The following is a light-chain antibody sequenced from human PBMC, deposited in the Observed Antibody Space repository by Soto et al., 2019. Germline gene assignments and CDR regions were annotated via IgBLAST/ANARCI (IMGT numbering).Light chain of an antibody. CDR3: QPSYSTPPWT. CDR1: QGISSY. V-gene: IGKV1-39*01. J-gene: IGKJ1*01. CDR2: AAS. Sequence: DIQMTQSPSSLSASVGDRVTITCRASQGISSYLNWYQQKPGKAPKLLIFAASSLQSGVPSRFSGSGSGTDFTLTISSLQPEDFATYYCQPSYSTPPWTFGQGTKVDIK.